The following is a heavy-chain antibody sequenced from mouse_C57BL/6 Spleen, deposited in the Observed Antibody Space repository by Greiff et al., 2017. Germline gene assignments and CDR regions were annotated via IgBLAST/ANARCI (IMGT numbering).Heavy chain of an antibody. V-gene: IGHV3-5*01. CDR3: ARESSYYYGSSYGYFDV. CDR1: GISITTGNYR. Sequence: VQLQQSGPGLVKPSQTVFLTCTVTGISITTGNYRWSWIRQFPGNKLEWIGYIYYSGTITYNPSLTSRTTITRDTPKNQFFLEMNSLTAEDTATYYCARESSYYYGSSYGYFDVWGTGTTVTVSS. CDR2: IYYSGTI. D-gene: IGHD1-1*01. J-gene: IGHJ1*03.